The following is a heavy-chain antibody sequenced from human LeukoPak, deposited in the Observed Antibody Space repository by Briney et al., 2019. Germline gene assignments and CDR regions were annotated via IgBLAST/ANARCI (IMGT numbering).Heavy chain of an antibody. CDR3: GRGRYGDFH. D-gene: IGHD4-17*01. CDR1: GFTFSGSV. V-gene: IGHV3-73*01. CDR2: IRTKANSYAT. J-gene: IGHJ4*02. Sequence: GGSLRLSCAASGFTFSGSVMNWVRQASGKGLEWVGRIRTKANSYATLYAASVKGRFTISRDDSKNTAYLQMNSLKTEDTAVYYCGRGRYGDFHWGQGALVTVSS.